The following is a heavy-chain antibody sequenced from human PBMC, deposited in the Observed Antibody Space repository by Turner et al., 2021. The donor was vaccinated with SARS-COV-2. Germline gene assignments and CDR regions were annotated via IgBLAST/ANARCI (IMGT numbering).Heavy chain of an antibody. Sequence: GLEWVSTISGGGGSTYYADSVKGRFTISRDNSKDTLFLQMNSLRAEDTAVYDCAKDQRGYSGYDDPYYYYGMDVWGQGTTVTVSS. CDR3: AKDQRGYSGYDDPYYYYGMDV. CDR2: ISGGGGST. J-gene: IGHJ6*02. D-gene: IGHD5-12*01. V-gene: IGHV3-23*01.